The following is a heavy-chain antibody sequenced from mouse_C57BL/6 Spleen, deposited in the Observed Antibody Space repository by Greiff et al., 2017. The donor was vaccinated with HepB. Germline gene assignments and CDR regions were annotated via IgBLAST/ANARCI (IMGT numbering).Heavy chain of an antibody. CDR1: GYTFTSYW. Sequence: VQLQQSGTVLARPGASVKMSCKTSGYTFTSYWMHWVKQRPGQGLEWIGAIYPGNSDTSYNQKFKGKAKLTAVTSASTAYMELSSLTNEDSAVYYCTRELVGTGDGRDYWGQGTSVTVSS. J-gene: IGHJ4*01. CDR3: TRELVGTGDGRDY. V-gene: IGHV1-5*01. CDR2: IYPGNSDT. D-gene: IGHD3-1*01.